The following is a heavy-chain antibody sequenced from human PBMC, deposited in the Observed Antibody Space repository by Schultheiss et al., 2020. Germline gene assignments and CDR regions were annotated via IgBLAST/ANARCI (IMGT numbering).Heavy chain of an antibody. CDR2: ISSSSSAI. CDR3: ASLREEGATNRYFDS. V-gene: IGHV3-48*02. J-gene: IGHJ4*02. D-gene: IGHD1-26*01. Sequence: GESLKISCAASGFGFSTYSMNWVRQAPGKGLEWISYISSSSSAIQYADSVKGRFSISRDNAKNSLYPQMSSLRDDDTAMYYCASLREEGATNRYFDSWGQGTLVTVSS. CDR1: GFGFSTYS.